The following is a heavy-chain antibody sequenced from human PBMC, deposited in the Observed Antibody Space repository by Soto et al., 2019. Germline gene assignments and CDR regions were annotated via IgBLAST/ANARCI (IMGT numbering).Heavy chain of an antibody. D-gene: IGHD4-17*01. CDR2: ISYDGRTQ. CDR3: AREIYGDYEFGMDV. Sequence: QVQLVESGGGVVKPGRSLRLSCAASGFTFSSYAMNWVRQAPGKGLEWVAVISYDGRTQYYADSVKGRFTISRDNSKNTLYLQMNSLRAEYTAVYYCAREIYGDYEFGMDVWGQGTTVTVSS. V-gene: IGHV3-30-3*01. CDR1: GFTFSSYA. J-gene: IGHJ6*02.